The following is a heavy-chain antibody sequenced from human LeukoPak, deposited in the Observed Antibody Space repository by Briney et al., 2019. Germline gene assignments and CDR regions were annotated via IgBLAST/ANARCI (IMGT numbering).Heavy chain of an antibody. V-gene: IGHV3-30*04. CDR2: ISYDGSNK. J-gene: IGHJ4*02. CDR3: ARDGMVRGYYFDY. D-gene: IGHD3-10*01. Sequence: PGRSLRLSCAASGFTFSSYAMHWVRQAPGKGLEWVAVISYDGSNKYYAASVKGRFTISRDNSKNTLYLQMNSLRAEDTAVYYCARDGMVRGYYFDYWGQGTLVTVSS. CDR1: GFTFSSYA.